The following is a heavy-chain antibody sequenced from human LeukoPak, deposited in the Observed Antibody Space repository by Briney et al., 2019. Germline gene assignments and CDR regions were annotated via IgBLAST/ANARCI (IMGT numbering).Heavy chain of an antibody. CDR3: AIWSDYGGHGFDY. D-gene: IGHD4-23*01. J-gene: IGHJ4*02. CDR2: IYPADSTA. Sequence: GESLKISCKASGYSFTTYWIGWVRQVPGKGLEWVGIIYPADSTAKYSPSFQGQVTISADKSISTAYLQWSSLKASDTAMYYCAIWSDYGGHGFDYWGQGTLVTVSS. V-gene: IGHV5-51*01. CDR1: GYSFTTYW.